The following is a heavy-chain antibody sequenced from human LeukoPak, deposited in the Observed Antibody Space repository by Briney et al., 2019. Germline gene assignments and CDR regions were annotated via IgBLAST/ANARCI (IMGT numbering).Heavy chain of an antibody. CDR1: GYSFTSYW. CDR3: ARRYDSSAYAVDY. CDR2: IYPDDSDT. Sequence: GESLKISCKGSGYSFTSYWIGWVRRMPGKGLERKGMIYPDDSDTRYSPSFQGQVTISADKSISTAYLQWSSLKASDTAMYYCARRYDSSAYAVDYWGQGTLVTVSS. V-gene: IGHV5-51*01. J-gene: IGHJ4*02. D-gene: IGHD3-22*01.